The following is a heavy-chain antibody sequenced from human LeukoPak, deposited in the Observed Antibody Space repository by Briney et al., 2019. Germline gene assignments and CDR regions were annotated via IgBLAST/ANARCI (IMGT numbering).Heavy chain of an antibody. V-gene: IGHV3-53*01. CDR3: ARGVGSYYFDY. CDR1: GFTVSSNY. CDR2: IYSGGST. J-gene: IGHJ4*02. Sequence: GGSLRLSCAASGFTVSSNYMSWVRQAPGKGLEWVSVIYSGGSTYYADSVKGRFTISRGNSKNTLYLQMNSLRAEDTAVYYCARGVGSYYFDYWGQGTLVTVSS. D-gene: IGHD1-26*01.